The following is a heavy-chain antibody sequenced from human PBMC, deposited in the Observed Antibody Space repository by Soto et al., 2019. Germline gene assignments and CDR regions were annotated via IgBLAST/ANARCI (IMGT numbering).Heavy chain of an antibody. CDR3: ARNGGEFYGSGSYWYYYYYGMDV. CDR1: GFTVSSNY. J-gene: IGHJ6*02. Sequence: GGSLRLSCAASGFTVSSNYMSWVRQAPGKGLEWVSVIYSGGSTYYADSVKGRFTISRDNSKNTLYLQMNSLRAEDTAVYYCARNGGEFYGSGSYWYYYYYGMDVWGQGTTVTVSS. V-gene: IGHV3-53*01. CDR2: IYSGGST. D-gene: IGHD3-10*01.